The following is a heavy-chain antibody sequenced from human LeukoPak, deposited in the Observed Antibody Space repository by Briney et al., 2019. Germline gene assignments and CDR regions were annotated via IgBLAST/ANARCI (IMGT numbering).Heavy chain of an antibody. CDR3: ATARRITMIVVAPVFDY. V-gene: IGHV1-24*01. CDR2: FDPEDGET. D-gene: IGHD3-22*01. J-gene: IGHJ4*02. Sequence: ASVKVSCKVSGYTLTELSMHWVRQAPGKGLEWMGGFDPEDGETIYAQKFQGRVTMTEDTSTDTAYMELSSLSTEATAVYYCATARRITMIVVAPVFDYWGQGTLVTVSS. CDR1: GYTLTELS.